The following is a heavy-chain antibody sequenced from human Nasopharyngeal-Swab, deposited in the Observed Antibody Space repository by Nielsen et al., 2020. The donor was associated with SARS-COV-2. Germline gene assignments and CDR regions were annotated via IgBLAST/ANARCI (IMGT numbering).Heavy chain of an antibody. CDR1: GYTFTGYY. J-gene: IGHJ4*02. V-gene: IGHV1-2*02. Sequence: ASVKVSCKASGYTFTGYYMHWVRQAPGQGLEWMGWINANSGGTNYAQKFQGRVTMTRDTSISTAYMELSRLRSDDTAVYYCARESIAAAGRDFDYWGQGTLVTVSS. CDR3: ARESIAAAGRDFDY. D-gene: IGHD6-13*01. CDR2: INANSGGT.